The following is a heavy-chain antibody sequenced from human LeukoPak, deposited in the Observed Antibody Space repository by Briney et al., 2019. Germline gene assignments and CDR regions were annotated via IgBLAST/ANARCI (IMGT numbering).Heavy chain of an antibody. CDR3: ASTVTSNKVQH. CDR2: ISYDGSNK. CDR1: GFTFSSYA. J-gene: IGHJ1*01. Sequence: PGRSLRLSCAASGFTFSSYAMHWVRQAPGKGLEWVAVISYDGSNKYYADSVKGRFTISRDNSKKTLYLQMNSLRAEDTAVYFCASTVTSNKVQHWGQGTLVTVSS. V-gene: IGHV3-30-3*01. D-gene: IGHD4-17*01.